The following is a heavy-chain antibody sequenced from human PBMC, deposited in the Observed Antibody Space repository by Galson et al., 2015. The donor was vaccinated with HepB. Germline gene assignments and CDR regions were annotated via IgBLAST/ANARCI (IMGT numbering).Heavy chain of an antibody. CDR3: ARGAPRIYGDYGPFDY. CDR1: GGTLSSYT. CDR2: IIPTFGIA. Sequence: SVKVSCKASGGTLSSYTISWVRQAPGQGLEWMGRIIPTFGIADYAQKFQGRVTITADTSTSTAYMQLRSLRSEDTAVYYCARGAPRIYGDYGPFDYWGQGTLVTVSS. V-gene: IGHV1-69*02. D-gene: IGHD4-17*01. J-gene: IGHJ4*02.